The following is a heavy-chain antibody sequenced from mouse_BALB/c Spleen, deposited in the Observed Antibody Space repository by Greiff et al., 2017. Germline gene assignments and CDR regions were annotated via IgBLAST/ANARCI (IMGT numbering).Heavy chain of an antibody. V-gene: IGHV14-1*02. J-gene: IGHJ1*01. CDR1: GFNIKDYY. CDR2: IDPENGNT. CDR3: ARSPYYGSSYWYFDV. Sequence: VQLKQSGAELVRPGALVKLSCKASGFNIKDYYMHWVKQRPEQGLEWIGWIDPENGNTIYDPKFQGKASITADTSSNTAYLQLSSLTSEDTAVYYCARSPYYGSSYWYFDVWGAGTTVTVSS. D-gene: IGHD1-1*01.